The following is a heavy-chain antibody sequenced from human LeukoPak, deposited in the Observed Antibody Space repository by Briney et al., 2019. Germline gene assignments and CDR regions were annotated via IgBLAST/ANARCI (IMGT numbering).Heavy chain of an antibody. Sequence: ASVKVSCKASGYTFTGYYMHWVRQAPGQGLEWMGWINPNSGGTNYAQKFQGRVTMTRDTSISTAYMELSRLRSDDTAVYYCARREVTIFGVVLLGMDVWGQGTTVTVYS. V-gene: IGHV1-2*02. J-gene: IGHJ6*02. D-gene: IGHD3-3*01. CDR1: GYTFTGYY. CDR2: INPNSGGT. CDR3: ARREVTIFGVVLLGMDV.